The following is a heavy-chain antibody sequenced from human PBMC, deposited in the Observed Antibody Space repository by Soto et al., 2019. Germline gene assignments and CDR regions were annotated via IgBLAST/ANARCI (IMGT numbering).Heavy chain of an antibody. D-gene: IGHD5-18*01. J-gene: IGHJ4*02. Sequence: GGSLRLSRAASGFTFSGYWMSWVRQAPGKGLEWVANIRQDGSQTYYVDSVKGRFTISRDNAEDSLYLQMNSLRAEDTAIYYCARGGGYNYGQYLDYWGQGTLVTVSS. CDR1: GFTFSGYW. CDR3: ARGGGYNYGQYLDY. V-gene: IGHV3-7*03. CDR2: IRQDGSQT.